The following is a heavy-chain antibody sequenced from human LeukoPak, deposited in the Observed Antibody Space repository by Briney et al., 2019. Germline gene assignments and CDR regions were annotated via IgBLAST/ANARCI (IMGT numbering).Heavy chain of an antibody. CDR3: AVNRRKYYYDSSGYYRFFDY. D-gene: IGHD3-22*01. CDR2: IYYSGST. CDR1: GGSISSSSYY. J-gene: IGHJ4*02. Sequence: PSETLSLTCTVSGGSISSSSYYWGWIRQPPGKGLEWIGSIYYSGSTYYNPSLKSRVTISVDTSKNQFSLKLSSVTAADTAVYYCAVNRRKYYYDSSGYYRFFDYWGQGTLVTVSS. V-gene: IGHV4-39*01.